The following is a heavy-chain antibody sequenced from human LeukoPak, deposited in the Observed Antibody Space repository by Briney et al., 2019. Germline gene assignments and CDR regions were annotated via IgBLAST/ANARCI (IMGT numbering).Heavy chain of an antibody. D-gene: IGHD5-18*01. CDR2: IYRSGST. CDR1: GGSISSNTW. V-gene: IGHV4-4*02. J-gene: IGHJ4*02. CDR3: AREIPDTAMANFDY. Sequence: SGTLSLTCVVSGGSISSNTWWSWVRQPPNKGLEWIGEIYRSGSTNYNPSLKSRVSMSIDKSKNQFSLKLSSVTAADTAVYYCAREIPDTAMANFDYWGQGTLVTVSS.